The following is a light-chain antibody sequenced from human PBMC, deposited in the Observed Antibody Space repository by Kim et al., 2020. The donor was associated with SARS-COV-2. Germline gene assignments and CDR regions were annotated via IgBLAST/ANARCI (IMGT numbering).Light chain of an antibody. CDR3: QKYNSDPQT. CDR2: AAS. CDR1: QGISNF. V-gene: IGKV1-27*01. J-gene: IGKJ1*01. Sequence: AYVGGRVTITCRASQGISNFLAWYQQRPGKVPKVLIYAASTLQSGVPSRFSGSGSGTEFTLTISSLQPEDVATYYCQKYNSDPQTFGQGTKVEIK.